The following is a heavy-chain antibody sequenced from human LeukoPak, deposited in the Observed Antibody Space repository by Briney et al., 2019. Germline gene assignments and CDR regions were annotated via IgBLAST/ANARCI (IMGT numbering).Heavy chain of an antibody. J-gene: IGHJ4*02. V-gene: IGHV4-39*01. CDR1: GGSISSSSYY. Sequence: PSETLSLTCTVSGGSISSSSYYWGWIRQPPGKGLEWIGSIYYSGSTYYNPSLKRRVTISVDTSKNQFSLKLSSVTAADTAVYYCARGDSSGWPFDYWGQGTLVTVSS. D-gene: IGHD6-19*01. CDR2: IYYSGST. CDR3: ARGDSSGWPFDY.